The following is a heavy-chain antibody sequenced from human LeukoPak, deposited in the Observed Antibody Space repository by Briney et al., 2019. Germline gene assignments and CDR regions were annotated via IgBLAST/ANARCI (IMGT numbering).Heavy chain of an antibody. V-gene: IGHV4-59*08. D-gene: IGHD1-7*01. CDR1: GGYISFYY. CDR3: ARQELTIDAFEI. J-gene: IGHJ3*02. CDR2: ISNSGGT. Sequence: SETLSLTCAVSGGYISFYYWAWIRQPPGKGLEWIGHISNSGGTNYNPSLESRVTISVDTSKNQFYLKMSSVTAADTAIYYCARQELTIDAFEIWGQGTVVTVSS.